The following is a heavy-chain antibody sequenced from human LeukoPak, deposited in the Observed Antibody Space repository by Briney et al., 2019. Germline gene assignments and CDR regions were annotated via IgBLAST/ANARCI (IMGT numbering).Heavy chain of an antibody. CDR3: AKDYSGSYQYFQH. V-gene: IGHV3-33*06. CDR2: IWYDGSNK. CDR1: GFTFSNYG. J-gene: IGHJ1*01. Sequence: GGSLRLSCAASGFTFSNYGMHWVRQAPGKGLEWVALIWYDGSNKFYADSVKGRSTISRDNSRGTLYLQMSSLRAEDTAMYYCAKDYSGSYQYFQHWGQGTLVTVSA. D-gene: IGHD1-26*01.